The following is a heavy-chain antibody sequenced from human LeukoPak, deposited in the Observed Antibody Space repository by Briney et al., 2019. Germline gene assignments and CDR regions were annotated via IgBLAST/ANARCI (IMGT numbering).Heavy chain of an antibody. V-gene: IGHV4-4*02. Sequence: SGTLSLTCAGSGGSISRSDWGCWVRQSPGKGLEWRGERFHSGSTKYNPSLKSRVTISVDKSKNQFSLNLTSVTAADTAMYSCARDASLQTGAFDVWGQGTMVTVSS. CDR2: RFHSGST. CDR3: ARDASLQTGAFDV. J-gene: IGHJ3*01. D-gene: IGHD5-24*01. CDR1: GGSISRSDW.